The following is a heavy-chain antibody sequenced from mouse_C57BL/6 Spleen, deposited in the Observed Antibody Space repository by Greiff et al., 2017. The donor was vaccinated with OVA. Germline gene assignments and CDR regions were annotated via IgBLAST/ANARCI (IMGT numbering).Heavy chain of an antibody. D-gene: IGHD2-5*01. CDR1: GFTFTDYY. CDR2: IRNKANGYTT. J-gene: IGHJ4*01. V-gene: IGHV7-3*01. CDR3: ARYKSNFEGYAMDY. Sequence: EVKLMESGGGLVQPGGSLSLSCAASGFTFTDYYMSWVRQPPGKALEWLGFIRNKANGYTTEYSASVKGRFTISSDNSQSILYLQMNALRAEDSATYYCARYKSNFEGYAMDYWGQGTSVTVSS.